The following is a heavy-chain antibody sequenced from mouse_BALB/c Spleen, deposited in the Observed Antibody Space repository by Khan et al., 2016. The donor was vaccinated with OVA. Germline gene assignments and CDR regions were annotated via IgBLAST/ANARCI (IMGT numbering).Heavy chain of an antibody. Sequence: QVQLVQSGAELARPGASVKLSCKASGYTFTDYYINWVKQSPGQGLEWIGEISPGSGDTSYYEEFTGKATLTADKSSTTAYMQLRSLTSEASAVYFCARRNYFGYTFAYWGQGTLVTVSA. CDR3: ARRNYFGYTFAY. CDR1: GYTFTDYY. V-gene: IGHV1-77*01. D-gene: IGHD1-2*01. CDR2: ISPGSGDT. J-gene: IGHJ3*01.